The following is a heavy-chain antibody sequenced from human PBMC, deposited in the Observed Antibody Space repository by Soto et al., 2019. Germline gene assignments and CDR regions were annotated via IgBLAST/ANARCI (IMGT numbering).Heavy chain of an antibody. Sequence: SETLSLTCAISGDSVSSNSAAWDWIRQSPSRGLEWLGRTYYRSKWFNDYAVAVKGRITINPDTSKNHFSLQLNSVTPEDTAVYYCARSTGWFDYWGQGTLVTVSS. CDR1: GDSVSSNSAA. CDR3: ARSTGWFDY. V-gene: IGHV6-1*01. J-gene: IGHJ4*02. CDR2: TYYRSKWFN. D-gene: IGHD6-19*01.